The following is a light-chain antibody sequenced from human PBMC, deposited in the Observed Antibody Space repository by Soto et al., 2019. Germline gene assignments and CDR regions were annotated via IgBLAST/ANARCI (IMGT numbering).Light chain of an antibody. CDR2: AAS. J-gene: IGKJ1*01. V-gene: IGKV1D-16*01. CDR1: QGISSW. Sequence: DIQMTQSPSSLSASVGDRVTITCRASQGISSWLAWYQQKPGKAPNLLIYAASSLHSGVPSRFSGSGSGTEFTLTISSLQSEDFAVYSCQQYNNWPLQTFGQGTKVDIK. CDR3: QQYNNWPLQT.